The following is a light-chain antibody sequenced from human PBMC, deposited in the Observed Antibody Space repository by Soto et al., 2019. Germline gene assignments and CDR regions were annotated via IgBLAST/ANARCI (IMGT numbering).Light chain of an antibody. V-gene: IGLV2-14*01. CDR2: EVT. Sequence: QSALTQPASVSGSPGQSITISCTGTSSDVGGYEYVSWYQQHPDKAPKLMSYEVTTRPSGVSNRFSGSRSGNTASLTISGLQPEDEADYYCSSYTSSTTVVFGGGTKLTVL. CDR3: SSYTSSTTVV. J-gene: IGLJ3*02. CDR1: SSDVGGYEY.